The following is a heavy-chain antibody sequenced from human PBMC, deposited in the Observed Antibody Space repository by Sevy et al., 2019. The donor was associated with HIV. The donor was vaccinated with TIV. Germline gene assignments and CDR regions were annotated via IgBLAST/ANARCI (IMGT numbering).Heavy chain of an antibody. CDR3: ARDGHYYDSSGYRPKYYFDY. J-gene: IGHJ4*02. CDR2: IWYDGSNK. D-gene: IGHD3-22*01. V-gene: IGHV3-33*01. CDR1: GFTFSSYG. Sequence: GGSLRLSCAASGFTFSSYGMHWVRQAPGKGLEWVAVIWYDGSNKYYADSVKGRFTISRDNSKNTLYLQMNSLRAEDTAGYYCARDGHYYDSSGYRPKYYFDYWGQGTLVTVSS.